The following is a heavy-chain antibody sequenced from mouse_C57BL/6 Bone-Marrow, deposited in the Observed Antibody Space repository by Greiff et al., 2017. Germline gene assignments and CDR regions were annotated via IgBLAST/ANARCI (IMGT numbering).Heavy chain of an antibody. CDR3: ARPPSRDYAMDN. V-gene: IGHV2-2*01. CDR1: GFSLTSYG. J-gene: IGHJ4*01. CDR2: IWSGGST. Sequence: QVQLKESGPGLVQPSQSLSITCTVSGFSLTSYGVHWVRQSPGKGLEWMGVIWSGGSTDYNAAFISSLSISQDNSKSQVFFKMNSLQADDTAIYYIARPPSRDYAMDNWGQGTSVTVSS.